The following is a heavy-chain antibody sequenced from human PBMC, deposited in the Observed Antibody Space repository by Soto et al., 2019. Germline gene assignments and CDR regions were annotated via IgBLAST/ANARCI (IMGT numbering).Heavy chain of an antibody. CDR1: GFTFISYE. CDR3: ARAGGSRYDFWSGYYKNWFDP. D-gene: IGHD3-3*01. Sequence: EVQLVESGGGLVHPGGSLRLSCAASGFTFISYEMNWVRQAPGRGLEWVSYITSSGGTIYYADSVKGRFTISRDNAKNSLYLQMNSLRAEDTAVYYCARAGGSRYDFWSGYYKNWFDPWGQGTLVTV. CDR2: ITSSGGTI. V-gene: IGHV3-48*03. J-gene: IGHJ5*02.